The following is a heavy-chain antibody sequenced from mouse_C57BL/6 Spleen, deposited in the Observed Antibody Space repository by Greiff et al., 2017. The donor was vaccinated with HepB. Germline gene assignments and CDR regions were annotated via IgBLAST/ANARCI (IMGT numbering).Heavy chain of an antibody. Sequence: VQLQQSGAELVRPGSSVKLSCKASGYTFTSYWMDWVKQRPGQGLEWIGNIYPSDSETHYNQKFKDKATLTVDKSSSTAYMQLSSLTSEDSAVYYCARGDTRVVTAFAYWGQGTLVTVSA. CDR1: GYTFTSYW. CDR2: IYPSDSET. D-gene: IGHD1-1*01. J-gene: IGHJ3*01. V-gene: IGHV1-61*01. CDR3: ARGDTRVVTAFAY.